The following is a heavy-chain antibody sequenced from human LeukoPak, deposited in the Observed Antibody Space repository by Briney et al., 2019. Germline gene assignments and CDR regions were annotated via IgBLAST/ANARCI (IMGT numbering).Heavy chain of an antibody. Sequence: GGSLRLSCAASGFTFDDYAMHWVRQAPGKGLEWVSGISWNSGSIGYADSVKGRFTISRDNAKNTLYLQMNSLRAEDTAVYYRARGGEQGIWGQGTLVTVSS. J-gene: IGHJ4*02. CDR3: ARGGEQGI. D-gene: IGHD3-16*01. V-gene: IGHV3-9*01. CDR1: GFTFDDYA. CDR2: ISWNSGSI.